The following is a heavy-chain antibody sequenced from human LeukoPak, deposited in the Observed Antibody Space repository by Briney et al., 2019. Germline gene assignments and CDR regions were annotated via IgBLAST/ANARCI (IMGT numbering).Heavy chain of an antibody. D-gene: IGHD1-1*01. CDR2: IRYDGSNK. CDR1: GFTFSSYG. CDR3: AKDGPTGTTGYDAFDI. Sequence: PGGSLRLSCAASGFTFSSYGMHWVRQAPGKGLEWVAFIRYDGSNKYYADSVKGRFTISRDNSKNTLYLQMNSLGAEDTAVYYCAKDGPTGTTGYDAFDIWGQGTMVTVSS. V-gene: IGHV3-30*02. J-gene: IGHJ3*02.